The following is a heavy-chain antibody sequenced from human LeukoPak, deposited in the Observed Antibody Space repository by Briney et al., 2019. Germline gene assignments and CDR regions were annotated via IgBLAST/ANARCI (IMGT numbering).Heavy chain of an antibody. J-gene: IGHJ4*01. CDR1: GGSFSGYY. V-gene: IGHV4-34*01. CDR3: ARLSILAQWSWNFDF. Sequence: SETLSLTCAVYGGSFSGYYWSWIRQPPGKGLEWIGEINHSGSTNYNPSLKSRVTISVDTSKNQFSLKLSSVTAADTAVYNCARLSILAQWSWNFDFWGQGTLVTVSS. D-gene: IGHD3-3*01. CDR2: INHSGST.